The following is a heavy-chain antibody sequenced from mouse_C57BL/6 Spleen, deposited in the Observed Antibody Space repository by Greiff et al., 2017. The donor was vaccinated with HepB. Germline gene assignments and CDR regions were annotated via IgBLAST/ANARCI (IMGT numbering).Heavy chain of an antibody. J-gene: IGHJ2*01. D-gene: IGHD1-1*01. V-gene: IGHV5-9-1*02. Sequence: EVMLVESGEGLVKPGGSLKLSCAASGFTFSSYAMSWVRQTPEKRLEWVAYISSGGDYIYYADTVKGRFTISRDNARNTLYLQMSSLKSEDTAMYYCTREWGEIYYYGSRYFDYWGQGTTLTVSS. CDR1: GFTFSSYA. CDR2: ISSGGDYI. CDR3: TREWGEIYYYGSRYFDY.